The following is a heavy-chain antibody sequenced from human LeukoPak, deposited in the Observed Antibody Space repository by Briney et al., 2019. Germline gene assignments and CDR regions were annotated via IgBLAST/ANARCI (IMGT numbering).Heavy chain of an antibody. CDR2: ISGSGGST. V-gene: IGHV3-23*01. D-gene: IGHD5-12*01. Sequence: GGSLRLSCAASGVTFSSYAMSWVRQAPGKGLEWVSAISGSGGSTYYADSVKGRFTISRDNSKNTLFLQMNSLRGEGTAWNYSSKVGILATPVIDYWGQGTLVTVSS. CDR1: GVTFSSYA. CDR3: SKVGILATPVIDY. J-gene: IGHJ4*02.